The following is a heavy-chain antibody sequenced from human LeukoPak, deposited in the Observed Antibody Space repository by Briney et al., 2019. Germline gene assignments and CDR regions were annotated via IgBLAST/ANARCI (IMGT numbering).Heavy chain of an antibody. Sequence: SETLSLTCTVSGGSISSGSYYWSWIRQPPGKGLEWIGYIYYSGSTNYNPSLKSRVTISVDTSKNQFSLKLSSVTAADTAVYYCARVGKNYGSGSYFYFDYWGQGTLVTVSS. CDR2: IYYSGST. V-gene: IGHV4-61*01. CDR1: GGSISSGSYY. J-gene: IGHJ4*02. CDR3: ARVGKNYGSGSYFYFDY. D-gene: IGHD3-10*01.